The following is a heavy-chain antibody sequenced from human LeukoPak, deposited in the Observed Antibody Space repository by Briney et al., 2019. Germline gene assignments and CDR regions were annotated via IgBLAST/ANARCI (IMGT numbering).Heavy chain of an antibody. J-gene: IGHJ2*01. CDR3: ASLNGDPSYWSFDL. D-gene: IGHD4-17*01. V-gene: IGHV4-30-4*01. Sequence: SETLSLTCTVSGGSISSGDYYWSWIRQPPGKGLEWIGYIYYSGSSYYNPSLKSRVTMSVDTSKNQFSLKLSSVTAADTALYYCASLNGDPSYWSFDLWGRGTLVTVSS. CDR1: GGSISSGDYY. CDR2: IYYSGSS.